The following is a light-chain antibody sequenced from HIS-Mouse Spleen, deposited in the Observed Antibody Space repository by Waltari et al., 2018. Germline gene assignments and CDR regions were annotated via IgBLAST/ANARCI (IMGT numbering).Light chain of an antibody. CDR2: EDS. CDR3: YSTDSSGNHRV. J-gene: IGLJ2*01. CDR1: AFQTKY. Sequence: SYELTQPPSVSVSPGQTARITRPGDAFQTKYAYWYQQTSGQAPVLVIYEDSKRPPGIPERFSGSSSGTMATLTISGAQVEDEADYYCYSTDSSGNHRVFGGGTKLTVL. V-gene: IGLV3-10*01.